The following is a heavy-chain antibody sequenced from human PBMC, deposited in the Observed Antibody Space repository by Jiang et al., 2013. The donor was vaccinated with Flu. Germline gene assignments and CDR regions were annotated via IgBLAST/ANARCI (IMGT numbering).Heavy chain of an antibody. J-gene: IGHJ5*02. V-gene: IGHV4-39*01. CDR1: GGSISSSSYY. CDR3: ARVLIVVVPAAINWFDP. CDR2: IYYSGST. Sequence: GPGLVKPSETLSLTCTVSGGSISSSSYYWGWIRQPPGKGLEWIGSIYYSGSTYYNPSLKSRVTISVDTSKNQFSLKLSSVTAADTAVYYCARVLIVVVPAAINWFDPLG. D-gene: IGHD2-2*01.